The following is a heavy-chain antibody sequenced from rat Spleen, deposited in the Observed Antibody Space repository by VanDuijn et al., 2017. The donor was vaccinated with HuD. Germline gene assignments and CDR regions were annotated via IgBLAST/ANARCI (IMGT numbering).Heavy chain of an antibody. J-gene: IGHJ2*01. CDR3: ATDYYDGTYYYIDY. V-gene: IGHV5S10*01. CDR1: GFTFSNYD. CDR2: ISSDGRRN. D-gene: IGHD1-12*02. Sequence: EVQLVESGGGLVQPGRSLKLSCAASGFTFSNYDMAWVRQAPTKGLEWVATISSDGRRNYYRDSVKGRFTISRDNAKSSLYLQMDSLRSEDTATYYCATDYYDGTYYYIDYWGQGVMVTVSS.